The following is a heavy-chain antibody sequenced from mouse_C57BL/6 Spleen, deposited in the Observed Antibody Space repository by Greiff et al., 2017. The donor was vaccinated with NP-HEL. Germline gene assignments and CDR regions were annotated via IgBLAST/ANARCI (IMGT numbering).Heavy chain of an antibody. CDR3: ARGNYDYDGIAY. Sequence: EVKLMESGPGMVKPSQSLSLTCTVTGYSITSGYDWHWIRHFPGNKLEWMGYISYSGSTNYNPSLKSRISITHDTSKNHFFLKLNSVTTEDTATYYCARGNYDYDGIAYWGQGTLVTVSA. J-gene: IGHJ3*01. V-gene: IGHV3-1*01. CDR1: GYSITSGYD. CDR2: ISYSGST. D-gene: IGHD2-4*01.